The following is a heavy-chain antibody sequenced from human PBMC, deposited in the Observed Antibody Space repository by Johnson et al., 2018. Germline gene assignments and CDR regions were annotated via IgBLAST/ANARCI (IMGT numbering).Heavy chain of an antibody. Sequence: QVQLVESGGGVVQPGRSLRLSCAASGFTFSSYAMHWVRQAPGKGLEWVAVISYDGSNKYYADSVKGRFTISRDNSKNTLYLQMNSLRAEDTAVYYCARLPPSIRDGYNHDAFDIWGQGTMVTVSS. V-gene: IGHV3-30-3*01. D-gene: IGHD5-24*01. CDR1: GFTFSSYA. CDR3: ARLPPSIRDGYNHDAFDI. CDR2: ISYDGSNK. J-gene: IGHJ3*02.